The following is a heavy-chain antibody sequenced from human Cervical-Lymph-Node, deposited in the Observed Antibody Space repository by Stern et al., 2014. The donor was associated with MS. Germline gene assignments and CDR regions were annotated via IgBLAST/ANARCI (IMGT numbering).Heavy chain of an antibody. J-gene: IGHJ6*02. V-gene: IGHV1-18*04. Sequence: VQLVESGAEVKKPGASVKVACKASGSIFTSHTFTWVRQAPGKGLEWVGWISDYNGNSTNAQRLKVRVTLTTDTSTRTACMELRILRSDDSAVYFCAIIGSPHCRYSVDVWGQGTSVTFSS. CDR3: AIIGSPHCRYSVDV. CDR2: ISDYNGNS. CDR1: GSIFTSHT. D-gene: IGHD2-21*02.